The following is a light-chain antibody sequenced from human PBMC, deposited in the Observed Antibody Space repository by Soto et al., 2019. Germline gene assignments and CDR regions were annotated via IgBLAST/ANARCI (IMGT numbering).Light chain of an antibody. CDR3: QQYNNWPRT. CDR2: GAS. CDR1: QSVSSN. Sequence: EIVMTQSPATLSVSPGERATLSCRASQSVSSNLAWYQQKPGQAPRLLIYGASTRATGIPARFSGSWSGTEFTLTISSLQSEDVAVYYCQQYNNWPRTLGQGTRLEI. V-gene: IGKV3-15*01. J-gene: IGKJ5*01.